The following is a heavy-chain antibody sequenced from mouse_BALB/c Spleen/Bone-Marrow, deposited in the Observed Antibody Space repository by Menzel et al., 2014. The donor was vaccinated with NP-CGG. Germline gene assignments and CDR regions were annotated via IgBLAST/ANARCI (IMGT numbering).Heavy chain of an antibody. CDR1: GYSFTSYW. CDR2: IHPSDSET. J-gene: IGHJ1*01. CDR3: AREREITTVVAGDWYFDV. V-gene: IGHV1-61*01. D-gene: IGHD1-1*01. Sequence: VQLQQSGAELMGPGASVKLSCKASGYSFTSYWMNWVKQRPGQGLEWIGMIHPSDSETRLNQKFKDKATLTVDKSSSTAYMQLSSPTSEDPAVYYCAREREITTVVAGDWYFDVWAQGPRSPPPQ.